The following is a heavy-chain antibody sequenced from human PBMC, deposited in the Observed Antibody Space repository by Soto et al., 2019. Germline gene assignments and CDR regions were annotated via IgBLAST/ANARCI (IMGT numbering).Heavy chain of an antibody. CDR1: GFTFSSYG. D-gene: IGHD3-10*01. Sequence: PWGSRRLSCAASGFTFSSYGMHWVRQAPGKGLEWVAVIWYDGSNKYYADSVKGRFTISRDNSKNTLYLQMNSLRAEDTAVYYCARDYYGSGSYYPIYYYYGMDVWGQGTTVTVSS. CDR2: IWYDGSNK. V-gene: IGHV3-33*01. J-gene: IGHJ6*02. CDR3: ARDYYGSGSYYPIYYYYGMDV.